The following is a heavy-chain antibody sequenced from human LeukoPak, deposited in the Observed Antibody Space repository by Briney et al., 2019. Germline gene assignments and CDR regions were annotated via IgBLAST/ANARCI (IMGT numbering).Heavy chain of an antibody. D-gene: IGHD4-17*01. J-gene: IGHJ3*02. Sequence: GGSLRLSCAASRFTFSTYDMHWVRLPTGKGLEWVSSIGTAADAYYADSVKGRFTISRENAKNSLYLQMNSLGAGDTAVYYCARGWTGTTYDAFDMWGQGTLVTVSS. CDR3: ARGWTGTTYDAFDM. V-gene: IGHV3-13*01. CDR1: RFTFSTYD. CDR2: IGTAADA.